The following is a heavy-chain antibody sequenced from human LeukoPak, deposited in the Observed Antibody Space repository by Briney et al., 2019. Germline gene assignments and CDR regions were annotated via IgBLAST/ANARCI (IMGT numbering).Heavy chain of an antibody. D-gene: IGHD4-17*01. CDR3: IKEHYTVTTFTFDY. J-gene: IGHJ4*02. CDR1: GFTFSSYS. V-gene: IGHV3-21*04. Sequence: GGSLRLSCAASGFTFSSYSMNWVRQAPGKGLEWVSSISSSSSYIYYADSVKGRFTISRDNSKNAVYLQMNSLRAEDTAIYYCIKEHYTVTTFTFDYWGQGTLVTVSS. CDR2: ISSSSSYI.